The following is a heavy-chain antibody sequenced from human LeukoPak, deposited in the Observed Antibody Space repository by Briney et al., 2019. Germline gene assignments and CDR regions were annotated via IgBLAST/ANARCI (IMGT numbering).Heavy chain of an antibody. Sequence: ASVKVSCKASGYTFTSYGISWVRQAPGQGLEWMGWISAYNGNTNYAQKLQGRVTMTTDTSPSTAYMELRSLRSDDTAVYYCARVTMVRGANQRSDYWGQGTLVTVSS. CDR2: ISAYNGNT. CDR1: GYTFTSYG. V-gene: IGHV1-18*01. D-gene: IGHD3-10*01. CDR3: ARVTMVRGANQRSDY. J-gene: IGHJ4*02.